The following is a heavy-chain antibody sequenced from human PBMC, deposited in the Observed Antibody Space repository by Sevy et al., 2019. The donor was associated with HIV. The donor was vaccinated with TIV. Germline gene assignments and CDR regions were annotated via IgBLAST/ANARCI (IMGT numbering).Heavy chain of an antibody. Sequence: ASVKVSCKASGYTFTGYYMHWVRQAPGQGLEWMGWINPNSGGTNYAQKFQGRVTMTRDTSISTAYMELSRLRSDDTAVYYCARDSESVGATGDYWGQGTLVTVSS. CDR1: GYTFTGYY. V-gene: IGHV1-2*02. CDR2: INPNSGGT. D-gene: IGHD1-26*01. J-gene: IGHJ4*02. CDR3: ARDSESVGATGDY.